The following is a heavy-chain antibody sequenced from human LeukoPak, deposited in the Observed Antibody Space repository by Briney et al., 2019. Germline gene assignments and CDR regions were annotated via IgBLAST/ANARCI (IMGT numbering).Heavy chain of an antibody. D-gene: IGHD1-1*01. CDR1: GGTFSSYA. CDR3: ARDPGWNDQGAFDI. Sequence: ASVKVSCKASGGTFSSYAISWVRQAPGQGLEWMGGIIPIFGTASYAQKFQGRVTITADKSTSTAYMELSSLRSEDTAVYYCARDPGWNDQGAFDIWGQGTMVTVSS. J-gene: IGHJ3*02. V-gene: IGHV1-69*06. CDR2: IIPIFGTA.